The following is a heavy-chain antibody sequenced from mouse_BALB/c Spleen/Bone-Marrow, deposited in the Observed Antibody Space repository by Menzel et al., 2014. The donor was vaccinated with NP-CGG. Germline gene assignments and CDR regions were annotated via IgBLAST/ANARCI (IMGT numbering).Heavy chain of an antibody. CDR2: INSDGGST. D-gene: IGHD2-14*01. CDR1: EYEFPSHD. CDR3: ARHNYRYDDYAMDY. J-gene: IGHJ4*01. V-gene: IGHV5-2*01. Sequence: VQLQQSGGGLVQPGESLKLSCESNEYEFPSHDMSWVRKTPEKRLELVAAINSDGGSTYYPDTMERRFIISRDSTKKTMYLQMSSLRSEDTALYYCARHNYRYDDYAMDYWGQGTSVTVSS.